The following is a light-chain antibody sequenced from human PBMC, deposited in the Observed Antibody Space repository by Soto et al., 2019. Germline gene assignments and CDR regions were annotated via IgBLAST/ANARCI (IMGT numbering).Light chain of an antibody. CDR1: QSISRY. J-gene: IGKJ3*01. CDR3: QQRSNLPLFT. Sequence: EIVLTQSPATLSLSTGEGATLSCRASQSISRYLAWYQQKPGQAPRLLIYDTSKRAIGIPARFSGSGSGTDFTLTISSLEPEDFGVYYCQQRSNLPLFTFGPGTKVDIK. V-gene: IGKV3-11*01. CDR2: DTS.